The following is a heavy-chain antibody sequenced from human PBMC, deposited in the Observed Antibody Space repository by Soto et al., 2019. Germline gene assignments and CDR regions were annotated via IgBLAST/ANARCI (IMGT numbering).Heavy chain of an antibody. D-gene: IGHD3-10*02. CDR2: FIPVFTTA. V-gene: IGHV1-69*01. CDR1: GGSFSTYG. CDR3: ARDGVNVARTTVRHGALDI. Sequence: QVQLVQSGAEVKKPGSSVKVSCKASGGSFSTYGISWVRQAPGQGLEWMGGFIPVFTTAKYAQKFQGRVSIIAKESTYTAYMELSVLRSEDTAVYFGARDGVNVARTTVRHGALDIWCQGTVVTVPS. J-gene: IGHJ3*02.